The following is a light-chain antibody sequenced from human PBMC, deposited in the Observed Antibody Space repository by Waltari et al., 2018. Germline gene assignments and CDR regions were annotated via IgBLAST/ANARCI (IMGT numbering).Light chain of an antibody. CDR2: GAS. J-gene: IGKJ5*01. V-gene: IGKV3-20*01. Sequence: EIVLTPSPGTLSLSPGERATLSCRAIQSVSSSYFAWYHQKPGQAPRLVIYGASSRATGIPDRFSGSGSGTDFTLTISRLEPEDFAVYYCQQYGSSPVTFGQGTRLEIK. CDR1: QSVSSSY. CDR3: QQYGSSPVT.